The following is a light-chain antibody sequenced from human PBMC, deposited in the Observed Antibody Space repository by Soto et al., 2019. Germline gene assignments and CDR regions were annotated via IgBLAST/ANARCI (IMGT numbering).Light chain of an antibody. CDR2: KTS. J-gene: IGKJ1*01. CDR1: QSISIW. V-gene: IGKV1-5*03. Sequence: DIHMTQSHSTLSASVGDRVTITCRASQSISIWLAWYQQKPGKAPNLLIYKTSSLESRVPSRFSGSGSGTEFTLTISSLQPDDFATHYCQHYNDESWTFGQGTKVEIK. CDR3: QHYNDESWT.